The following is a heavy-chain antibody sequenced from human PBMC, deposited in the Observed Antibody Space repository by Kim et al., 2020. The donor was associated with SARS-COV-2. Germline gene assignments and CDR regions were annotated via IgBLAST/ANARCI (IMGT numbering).Heavy chain of an antibody. CDR3: ARDYDILTGYYFDY. J-gene: IGHJ4*02. V-gene: IGHV3-33*01. D-gene: IGHD3-9*01. Sequence: GGSLRLSCAASGFTFSSYGMHWVRQAPGKGLEWVAVIWYDGSNKYYADSVKGRFTISRDNSKNTLYLQMNSLRAEYTAVYYCARDYDILTGYYFDYWGQGTLVTVSS. CDR2: IWYDGSNK. CDR1: GFTFSSYG.